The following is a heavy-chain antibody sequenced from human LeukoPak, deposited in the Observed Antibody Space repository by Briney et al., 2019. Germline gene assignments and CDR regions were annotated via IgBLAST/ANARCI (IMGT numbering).Heavy chain of an antibody. CDR1: GGSISSSSYF. Sequence: SETLSLTCTVSGGSISSSSYFWGWIRQPPGKGLEWIGSIFYSGSTSDNPSLKSRVIISRDTSKNQFPLKLTSVTAADTAVYYCARILQPLSGSYRYDTFDLWGQGTMVTVSS. J-gene: IGHJ3*01. CDR2: IFYSGST. V-gene: IGHV4-39*06. CDR3: ARILQPLSGSYRYDTFDL. D-gene: IGHD1-26*01.